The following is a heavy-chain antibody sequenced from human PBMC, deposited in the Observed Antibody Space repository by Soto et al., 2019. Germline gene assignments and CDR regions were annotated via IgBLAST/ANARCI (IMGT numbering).Heavy chain of an antibody. J-gene: IGHJ5*02. V-gene: IGHV1-18*01. CDR3: ARDRYCSGGSCYEETNWFDP. CDR2: ISAYNGNT. Sequence: ASVKVSCKASGYTFTSYGISWVRQAPGQGLEWLGWISAYNGNTNYAQKLQGRVTMTTDTSTSTAYLELRSLRSDDTAVYYCARDRYCSGGSCYEETNWFDPWGQGTLVTVSS. D-gene: IGHD2-15*01. CDR1: GYTFTSYG.